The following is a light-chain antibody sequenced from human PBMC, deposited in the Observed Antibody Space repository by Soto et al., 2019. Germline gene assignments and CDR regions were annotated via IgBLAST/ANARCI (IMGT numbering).Light chain of an antibody. CDR1: QGISSY. CDR2: AAS. J-gene: IGKJ4*01. V-gene: IGKV1-9*01. Sequence: DIQLTQSPSFLSASVGDRVTITCRASQGISSYLAWYQQKPGKAPKLLIYAASTLQSGVPSRFSGSGSGTEFTLTISSLQPEDFAIYYCQQLNSYPFTFGRGTKVEIK. CDR3: QQLNSYPFT.